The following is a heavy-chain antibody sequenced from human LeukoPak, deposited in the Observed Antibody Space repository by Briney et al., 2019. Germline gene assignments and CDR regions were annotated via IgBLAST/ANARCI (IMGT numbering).Heavy chain of an antibody. J-gene: IGHJ4*02. D-gene: IGHD7-27*01. CDR2: INHNEGT. CDR3: ASRKLGNDY. Sequence: SETLSLTCAVYGGSFSGYQWGWIRQPPGKGLEWIGEINHNEGTDYNPSLKSRVTISVDTSKNQFSLKLSSVTAADTAVYYCASRKLGNDYWGQGTLVTVSS. CDR1: GGSFSGYQ. V-gene: IGHV4-34*01.